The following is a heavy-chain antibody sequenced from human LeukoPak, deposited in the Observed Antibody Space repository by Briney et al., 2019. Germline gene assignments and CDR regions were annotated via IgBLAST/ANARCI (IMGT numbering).Heavy chain of an antibody. J-gene: IGHJ3*02. Sequence: SQTLSLTCTVSGGSISSGSYYWSWIRQPAGKGLEWIGSIYYSGSTYYNPSLKSRVTISVDTSKNQFSLKLSSVTAADTAVYYCETLTFGGPINDAFDIWGQGTMVTVSS. CDR2: IYYSGST. CDR3: ETLTFGGPINDAFDI. V-gene: IGHV4-61*02. D-gene: IGHD3-16*01. CDR1: GGSISSGSYY.